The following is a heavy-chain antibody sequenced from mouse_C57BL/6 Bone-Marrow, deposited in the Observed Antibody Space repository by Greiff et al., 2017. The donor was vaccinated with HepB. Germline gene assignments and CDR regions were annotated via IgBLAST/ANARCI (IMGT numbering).Heavy chain of an antibody. V-gene: IGHV1-69*01. J-gene: IGHJ3*01. D-gene: IGHD2-4*01. Sequence: QVQLQQPGAELVMPGASVKLSCKASGYTFTSYWMHWVKQRPGQGLEWIGEIDPSDSYTNYNQKFKGKSTLTVDKSSSTAYMQLSSLTSEDSAVYYCVTGDYDYDGFAYWGQGTLVTVSA. CDR3: VTGDYDYDGFAY. CDR2: IDPSDSYT. CDR1: GYTFTSYW.